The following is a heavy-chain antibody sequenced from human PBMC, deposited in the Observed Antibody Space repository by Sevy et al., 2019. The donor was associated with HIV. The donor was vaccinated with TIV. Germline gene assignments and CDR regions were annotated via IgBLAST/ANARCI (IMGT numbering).Heavy chain of an antibody. CDR1: GFTFSSYW. V-gene: IGHV3-7*03. D-gene: IGHD3-3*01. CDR3: VKGVYDFWSGRSDIFDI. Sequence: GGSLRLSCAASGFTFSSYWMSWVRQAPGKGLEWVANIKQDGSEKYYVDSVKGRFTISRDNAKNSLYLQMNSLRVEDTAVYYCVKGVYDFWSGRSDIFDIWGQGTMVTVSS. CDR2: IKQDGSEK. J-gene: IGHJ3*02.